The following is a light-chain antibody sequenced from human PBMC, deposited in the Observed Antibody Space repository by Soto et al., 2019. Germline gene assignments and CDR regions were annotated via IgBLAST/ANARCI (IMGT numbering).Light chain of an antibody. V-gene: IGKV3-11*01. CDR2: DAS. CDR1: QSVRGY. CDR3: QQRSNWPHT. J-gene: IGKJ2*01. Sequence: EIVLTQSPATLSLSPGERATLSCRASQSVRGYLAWYQQKPGQAPRLLIYDASNRATGIPSRFSGSGSGTDFTLTSSSLEPEDFAVYYCQQRSNWPHTFGQGTKLEIK.